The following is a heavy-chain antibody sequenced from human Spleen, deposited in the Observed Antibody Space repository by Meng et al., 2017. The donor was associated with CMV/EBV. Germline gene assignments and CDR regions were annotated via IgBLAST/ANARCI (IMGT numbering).Heavy chain of an antibody. CDR3: AKGLPRSGYDYYFDY. D-gene: IGHD5-12*01. V-gene: IGHV3-23*04. CDR1: GFSFSSYA. CDR2: ISGSGGST. Sequence: EVRRVESGGGFVQPGGSLRLSCAASGFSFSSYAMSWVRQAPGKGLEWVSGISGSGGSTYYADSVKGRFTISRDNSKNTLYLQLSGLRVEDTAVYYCAKGLPRSGYDYYFDYWGQGTLVTVSS. J-gene: IGHJ4*02.